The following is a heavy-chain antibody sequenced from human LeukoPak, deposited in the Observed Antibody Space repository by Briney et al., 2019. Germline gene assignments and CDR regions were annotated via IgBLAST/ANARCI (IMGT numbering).Heavy chain of an antibody. D-gene: IGHD3-22*01. CDR3: ARDQGYYDSSGYYDY. CDR1: GGSISSYY. V-gene: IGHV4-59*01. J-gene: IGHJ4*02. Sequence: PSETLSLTCTVSGGSISSYYWSWIRQPPGKGLEWIGYIYYSGSTNYNPSLKSRVTISVDTSKNQFSLKLSSVTAADTAVYYCARDQGYYDSSGYYDYWGQGTLVTVSS. CDR2: IYYSGST.